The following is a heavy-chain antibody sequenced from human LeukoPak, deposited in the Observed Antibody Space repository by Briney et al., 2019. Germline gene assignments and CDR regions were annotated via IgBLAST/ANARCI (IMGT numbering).Heavy chain of an antibody. CDR3: ARQPYYDILTGYYTDYYYGMDV. J-gene: IGHJ6*02. D-gene: IGHD3-9*01. CDR1: GGSISSSSYY. V-gene: IGHV4-39*01. CDR2: IYYSGST. Sequence: NPSETLSLTCTVSGGSISSSSYYWGWIRQPPGKGLEWIGSIYYSGSTYYNPSLKSRVTISVDTSKNQFSLKLSSVTAADTAVYYCARQPYYDILTGYYTDYYYGMDVWGQGTTVTVSS.